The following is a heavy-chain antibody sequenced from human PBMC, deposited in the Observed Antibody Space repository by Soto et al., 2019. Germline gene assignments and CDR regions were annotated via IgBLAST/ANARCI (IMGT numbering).Heavy chain of an antibody. V-gene: IGHV3-30*02. J-gene: IGHJ6*02. CDR3: ANLVYYYDSSGPWDYYYGMDV. Sequence: PGGSLRLSCAASGFTFSNYGFHWVRQAPGKGLEWVAVIWSDGTNKYYAASVKGRFTISRDNSKNTLYLQMNSLRAEDTAVYYCANLVYYYDSSGPWDYYYGMDVWGQGTTVTVSS. CDR1: GFTFSNYG. CDR2: IWSDGTNK. D-gene: IGHD3-22*01.